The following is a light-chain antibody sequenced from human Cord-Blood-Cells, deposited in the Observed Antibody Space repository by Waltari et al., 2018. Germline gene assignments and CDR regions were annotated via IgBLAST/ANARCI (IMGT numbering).Light chain of an antibody. J-gene: IGLJ1*01. CDR1: SRDVGGYNY. Sequence: QSALTQPASVSGSPGQSITISCPGTSRDVGGYNYVSWYQQHPGKAPKLMIYDVSNRPSGVSNRFSGSKSGNTASLTISGLQAEDEADYYCSSYTSSSTLGGVFGTGTKVTVL. CDR3: SSYTSSSTLGGV. CDR2: DVS. V-gene: IGLV2-14*03.